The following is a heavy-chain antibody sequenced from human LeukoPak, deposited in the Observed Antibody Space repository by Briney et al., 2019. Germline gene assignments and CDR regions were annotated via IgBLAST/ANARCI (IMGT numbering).Heavy chain of an antibody. CDR1: GGSISSSSYY. V-gene: IGHV4-39*07. CDR3: ARGAAAVY. J-gene: IGHJ4*02. CDR2: IYYSGST. Sequence: SETLSLTCTVSGGSISSSSYYWGWIRQPPGKGLEWIGSIYYSGSTYYNPSLKSRVTISVDTSKNQFSLKLSSVTAADTAVYYCARGAAAVYWGQGTLVTVSS. D-gene: IGHD6-13*01.